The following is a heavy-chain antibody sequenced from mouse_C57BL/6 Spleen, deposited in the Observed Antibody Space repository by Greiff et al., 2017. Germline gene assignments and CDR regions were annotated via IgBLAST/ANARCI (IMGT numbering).Heavy chain of an antibody. Sequence: VQLQQPGAELVMPGASVKLSCKASGYTFTSYWMHWVKQRPGQGLEWIGEIDPSDSYTNYNQKFKGKSTLTVDKSSSTAYMQLSSLTSEDSAVYDCARSGLRGYFDYWGQGTTLTVAS. CDR2: IDPSDSYT. D-gene: IGHD1-1*01. CDR1: GYTFTSYW. J-gene: IGHJ2*01. V-gene: IGHV1-69*01. CDR3: ARSGLRGYFDY.